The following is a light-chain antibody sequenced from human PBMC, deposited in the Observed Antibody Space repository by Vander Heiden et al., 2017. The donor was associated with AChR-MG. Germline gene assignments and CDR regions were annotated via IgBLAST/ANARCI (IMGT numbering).Light chain of an antibody. Sequence: QSALTQPASVSGSPGQSITISCTGIGSDVAAYNYVSWYQHRPGKAPQLIIYEFTNRPSGVSNRFSGSTSANTASLTISGLQADDEAEYYCTSYTDTYTLVFGGGTRLTVL. CDR3: TSYTDTYTLV. CDR2: EFT. CDR1: GSDVAAYNY. J-gene: IGLJ2*01. V-gene: IGLV2-14*01.